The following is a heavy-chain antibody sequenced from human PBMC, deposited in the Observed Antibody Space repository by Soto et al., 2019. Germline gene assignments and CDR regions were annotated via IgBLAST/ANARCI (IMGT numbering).Heavy chain of an antibody. D-gene: IGHD1-1*01. J-gene: IGHJ6*02. CDR2: IWYDGSNK. CDR1: GFTFSSYG. Sequence: GGSLRLSCAASGFTFSSYGMHWVRQAPGKGLEWVAVIWYDGSNKYYADPVKGRFTISRDNSKNTLYLLMNSLRAEDTAMYYCARDRMATTKYYYYGMDVWGQGTTVTVSS. V-gene: IGHV3-33*01. CDR3: ARDRMATTKYYYYGMDV.